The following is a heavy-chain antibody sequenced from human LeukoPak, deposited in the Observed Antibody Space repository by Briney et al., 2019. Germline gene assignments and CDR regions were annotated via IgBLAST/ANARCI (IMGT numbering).Heavy chain of an antibody. D-gene: IGHD3-9*01. Sequence: GGSLRLSCAASGFTFSSYAMSWVRQAPGKGLEWVSTISWNSGNVGYADSVKGRFITSRDNAKNSLYLQMNSLRAEDTALYYCAKYEGSTGAFDIWGQGTMVTVSS. CDR1: GFTFSSYA. J-gene: IGHJ3*02. CDR2: ISWNSGNV. V-gene: IGHV3-9*01. CDR3: AKYEGSTGAFDI.